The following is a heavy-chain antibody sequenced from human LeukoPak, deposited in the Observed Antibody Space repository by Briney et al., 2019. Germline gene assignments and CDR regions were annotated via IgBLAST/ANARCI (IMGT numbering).Heavy chain of an antibody. V-gene: IGHV3-23*01. D-gene: IGHD2-2*01. J-gene: IGHJ4*02. CDR2: IRSGGSST. CDR1: GFSFDTYA. CDR3: ARRYCSSTSCTLDY. Sequence: PGGSLRLSCAASGFSFDTYALSWVRQAPGRGLEWVSGIRSGGSSTYYADSVKGRFTISRDNAENSLHLQMNSLRAEDAAVYYCARRYCSSTSCTLDYWGQGTLVTVSS.